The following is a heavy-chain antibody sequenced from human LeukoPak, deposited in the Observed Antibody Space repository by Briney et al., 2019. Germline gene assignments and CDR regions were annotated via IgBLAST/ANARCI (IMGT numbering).Heavy chain of an antibody. CDR2: IYPGDSDT. V-gene: IGHV5-51*01. Sequence: GGSLQISWKGSGYNFTSYWIGWGRPVPGKGLEWMGIIYPGDSDTRYSPSFQGQVTISADKSISTAYLQWSSLKASDTAMYYCARIVVVPAATFDYWCQGTLVTVSS. D-gene: IGHD2-2*01. CDR3: ARIVVVPAATFDY. CDR1: GYNFTSYW. J-gene: IGHJ4*02.